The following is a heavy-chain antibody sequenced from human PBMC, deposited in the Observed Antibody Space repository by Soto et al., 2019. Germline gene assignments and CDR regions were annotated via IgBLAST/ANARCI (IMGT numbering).Heavy chain of an antibody. V-gene: IGHV1-69*13. CDR2: IIPLFNAT. Sequence: ASVKVSGKTSGGIFKNFDIGWVRQSPGQGLEWMGEIIPLFNATNYAQKFRGRVTVTADESTRTAYMELTRLTYDDTAVYFCAINAERNAQKFDFWGQGTLVTVSS. D-gene: IGHD2-2*01. CDR3: AINAERNAQKFDF. CDR1: GGIFKNFD. J-gene: IGHJ4*02.